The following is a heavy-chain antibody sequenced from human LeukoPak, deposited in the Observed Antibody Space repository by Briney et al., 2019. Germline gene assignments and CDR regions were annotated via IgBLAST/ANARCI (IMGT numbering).Heavy chain of an antibody. Sequence: GGSLRLSCAASGFTFSSYSMNWVRQAPGKGLEWVSSISSSSSYIYSADSVRGRFTISRDNARKSLYLQMNSLRAEDTAVYYCVPQKGYGGNPLDYWGQGTLVTVST. CDR2: ISSSSSYI. D-gene: IGHD4-23*01. V-gene: IGHV3-21*01. J-gene: IGHJ4*02. CDR1: GFTFSSYS. CDR3: VPQKGYGGNPLDY.